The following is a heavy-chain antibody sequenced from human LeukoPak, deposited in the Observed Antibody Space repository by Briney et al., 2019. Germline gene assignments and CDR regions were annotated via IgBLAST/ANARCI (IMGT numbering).Heavy chain of an antibody. CDR3: ARDSDYGDGFDY. D-gene: IGHD4-17*01. V-gene: IGHV3-33*01. Sequence: GGSLRLSCAASGFTFSSYGIHWVRQAPGKGLEWVAVIWHDGTNKYYADSVKGRFLLSRDNSLNTLYLQMNSPRAGDTAVYYCARDSDYGDGFDYWGLGTLVTVSS. J-gene: IGHJ4*02. CDR1: GFTFSSYG. CDR2: IWHDGTNK.